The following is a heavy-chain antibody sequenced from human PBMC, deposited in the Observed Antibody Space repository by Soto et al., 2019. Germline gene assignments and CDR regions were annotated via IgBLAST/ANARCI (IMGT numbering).Heavy chain of an antibody. CDR2: IYYSGST. J-gene: IGHJ4*02. V-gene: IGHV4-61*01. Sequence: PSETLSLTCTVSGGSVSSGSYYGSWIRQPPGKGLEWIGYIYYSGSTNYNPSLKSRVTISVDTSKNQFSLKLSSVTAADTAVYYCARIEYSSSLDYWGQGTLVTVSS. CDR1: GGSVSSGSYY. CDR3: ARIEYSSSLDY. D-gene: IGHD6-6*01.